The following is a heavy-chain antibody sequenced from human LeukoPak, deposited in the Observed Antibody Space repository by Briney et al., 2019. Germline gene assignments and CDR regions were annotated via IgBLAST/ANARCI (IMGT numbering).Heavy chain of an antibody. V-gene: IGHV3-48*01. D-gene: IGHD1-26*01. Sequence: HPGGSLRLSCAASGFTFSSYGMSWVRQAPGKGLEWVSYISSSGSTIYYANSVKGRFTISRDNAKKSLYLQMNSLRVEDTGVYYCASWGEGALDNWGQGTLVTVFS. CDR2: ISSSGSTI. CDR1: GFTFSSYG. J-gene: IGHJ4*02. CDR3: ASWGEGALDN.